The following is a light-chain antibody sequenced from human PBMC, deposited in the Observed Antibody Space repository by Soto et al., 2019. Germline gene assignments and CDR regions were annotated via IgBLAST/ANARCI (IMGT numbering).Light chain of an antibody. J-gene: IGKJ4*01. CDR2: GAS. Sequence: EIGLTQSPGTLSLSPGWRSTLSCRSSQSVSTNLACYQQKPGQAPRLLIYGASTRATGIPARFSGSGSGTEFTLTISSLQSEDFAVYYCQQYNNWPPLTFGGGTKVDIK. CDR3: QQYNNWPPLT. CDR1: QSVSTN. V-gene: IGKV3-15*01.